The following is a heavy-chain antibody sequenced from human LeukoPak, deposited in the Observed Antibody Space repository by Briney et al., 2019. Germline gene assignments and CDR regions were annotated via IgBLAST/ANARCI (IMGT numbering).Heavy chain of an antibody. CDR2: ISAYNGNT. CDR3: ARYDSSGYYSGYFDY. CDR1: GYTFTSYG. Sequence: ASVKVSCKASGYTFTSYGISWVRQAPGQGLEWMGWISAYNGNTNYAQKLQGRVTMTTDTSTSTAYMELRSLRSDDTAVYYCARYDSSGYYSGYFDYWGRGTLVTVSS. D-gene: IGHD3-22*01. V-gene: IGHV1-18*01. J-gene: IGHJ4*02.